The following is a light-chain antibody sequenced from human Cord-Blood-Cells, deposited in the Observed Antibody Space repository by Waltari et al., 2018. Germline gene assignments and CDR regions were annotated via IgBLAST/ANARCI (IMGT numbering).Light chain of an antibody. J-gene: IGKJ5*01. CDR1: QSVSSY. V-gene: IGKV3-11*01. CDR3: QQHSNWPPIT. Sequence: EIVLTQSPATLSLPPGERATLSCRASQSVSSYLAWYQQKPGQAPRLLIYDAPNRATCILARFSGSGAATEFTLLISSLEPEDFAAYYCQQHSNWPPITFGQGTRLEIK. CDR2: DAP.